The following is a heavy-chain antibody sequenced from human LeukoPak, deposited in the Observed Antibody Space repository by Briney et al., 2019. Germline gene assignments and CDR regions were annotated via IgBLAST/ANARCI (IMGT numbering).Heavy chain of an antibody. Sequence: GGSLRLSCAASGLTFSSYAMSWVRQAPGKGLGWVSAISGSGGATNYADSVKGRFTISRDNSKNTLYVQMNSLRAEDTAVYYCARDTPTGSGYYFPSVVDYWGQGTLVTVSS. J-gene: IGHJ4*02. D-gene: IGHD3-22*01. V-gene: IGHV3-23*01. CDR3: ARDTPTGSGYYFPSVVDY. CDR1: GLTFSSYA. CDR2: ISGSGGAT.